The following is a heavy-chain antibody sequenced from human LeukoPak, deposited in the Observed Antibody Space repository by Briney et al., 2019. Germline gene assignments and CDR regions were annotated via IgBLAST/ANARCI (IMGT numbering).Heavy chain of an antibody. Sequence: PSQTLSLTCTVSGGSISSGGYYWRWLRQHPGKGLEWVGYIYYSGSTYYNPSLKSRVTISVDTSKNQFSLKLSSVTAADTVVYYCARVRLDQDIVVVPAAYYYYMDVWGKGTTVTVSS. CDR2: IYYSGST. CDR1: GGSISSGGYY. J-gene: IGHJ6*03. V-gene: IGHV4-31*03. D-gene: IGHD2-2*01. CDR3: ARVRLDQDIVVVPAAYYYYMDV.